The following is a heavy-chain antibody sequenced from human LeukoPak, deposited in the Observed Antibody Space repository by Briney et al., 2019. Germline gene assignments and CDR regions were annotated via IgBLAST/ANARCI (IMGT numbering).Heavy chain of an antibody. CDR2: IKHDGSEK. D-gene: IGHD1-1*01. Sequence: GGSLRLSCAASGVSFSSYWMSWVRQPPGKGLEWVANIKHDGSEKYYVDSVKGRFSISRDDAKNSVYLQMNSLRADDTAVYYCARGPGRVATTATGSFDIWGQGTMVTVSS. CDR3: ARGPGRVATTATGSFDI. V-gene: IGHV3-7*05. J-gene: IGHJ3*02. CDR1: GVSFSSYW.